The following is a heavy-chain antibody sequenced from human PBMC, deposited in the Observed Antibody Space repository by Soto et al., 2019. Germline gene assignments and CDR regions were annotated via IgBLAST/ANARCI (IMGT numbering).Heavy chain of an antibody. D-gene: IGHD4-17*01. J-gene: IGHJ6*02. CDR2: ISGSGRNT. CDR3: SKDRAVSLYLGMDV. Sequence: EVQLLESGGGLVQPGGSLRLSCAASGFTFNTYAMNWVRQAPGKGLEWVSAISGSGRNTYYADSVKGRFTISRDNSKNTLHLQLIGLRAAATAVYYCSKDRAVSLYLGMDVWGQGTTVTVSS. CDR1: GFTFNTYA. V-gene: IGHV3-23*01.